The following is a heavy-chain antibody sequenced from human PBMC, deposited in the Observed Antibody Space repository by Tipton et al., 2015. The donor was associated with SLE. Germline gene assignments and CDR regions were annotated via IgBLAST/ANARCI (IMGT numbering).Heavy chain of an antibody. CDR2: IYHSGST. CDR1: GGSISSSNW. D-gene: IGHD6-6*01. CDR3: ARATEKLAARKAFDI. J-gene: IGHJ3*02. V-gene: IGHV4-4*02. Sequence: SLRLSCAVSGGSISSSNWWSWVRQPPGKGLEWIGEIYHSGSTNYNPSLKSRVTISVDKSKNQFSLKLSSVTAAGTAVYYCARATEKLAARKAFDIWGQGTTVTVSS.